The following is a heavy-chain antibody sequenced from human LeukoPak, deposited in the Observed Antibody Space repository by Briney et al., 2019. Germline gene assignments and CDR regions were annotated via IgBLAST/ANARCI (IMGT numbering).Heavy chain of an antibody. CDR3: ARDQLGYDSSGNYDY. Sequence: GGSLRLSCAASGITFSSYGIHWVRQAPGKGLEWVAVISSDGTTEFYADSVQGRFTISRDNAKNSLYLQMNSLRAEDTAVYYCARDQLGYDSSGNYDYWGQGTLVTVSS. CDR1: GITFSSYG. CDR2: ISSDGTTE. V-gene: IGHV3-30*03. J-gene: IGHJ4*02. D-gene: IGHD3-22*01.